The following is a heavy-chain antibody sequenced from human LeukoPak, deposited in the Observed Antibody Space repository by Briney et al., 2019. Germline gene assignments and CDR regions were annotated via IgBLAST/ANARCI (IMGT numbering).Heavy chain of an antibody. V-gene: IGHV3-23*01. CDR3: ATVVDEVPY. D-gene: IGHD2-2*01. CDR1: GFTLSSYA. CDR2: ISVSGNT. Sequence: PGGSLRLSCAASGFTLSSYAMSWVRQGPGKGLEWVSSISVSGNTYHAVSVKGRYTIYRDSYKNTLYLQMNSLRAEDAAVYYCATVVDEVPYWGQGTLVTVSS. J-gene: IGHJ4*02.